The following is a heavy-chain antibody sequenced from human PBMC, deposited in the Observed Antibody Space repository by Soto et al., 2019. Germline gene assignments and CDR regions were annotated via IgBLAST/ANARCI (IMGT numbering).Heavy chain of an antibody. J-gene: IGHJ5*02. CDR1: GGPFSGHY. D-gene: IGHD3-10*01. Sequence: QVQLQQWGAGLLKPSETLSLTCGVYGGPFSGHYWSWIRQPPGKGLEWIGEIHHSGGTNYNPSLKSRVNISVDTSKNHFSLRLSSVTAADTAVYYCTRGVAYYGSGSYLPWGQGTQVSVSS. CDR3: TRGVAYYGSGSYLP. CDR2: IHHSGGT. V-gene: IGHV4-34*01.